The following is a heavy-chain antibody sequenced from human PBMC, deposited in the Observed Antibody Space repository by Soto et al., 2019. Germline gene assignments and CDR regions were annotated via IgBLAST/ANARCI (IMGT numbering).Heavy chain of an antibody. CDR3: TRGIEVWSGYPRYYLDY. Sequence: EVQLVESGGGLVQPGGSLKLSCAASGFIFSDSALHWVRQASGKGLEWVGRIRRKANNYATTYAASVEGRFAISRDDSKNTAYLQMNSLKAEDTAIYYCTRGIEVWSGYPRYYLDYWGQGTLVTVYS. CDR2: IRRKANNYAT. D-gene: IGHD3-3*01. CDR1: GFIFSDSA. J-gene: IGHJ4*02. V-gene: IGHV3-73*02.